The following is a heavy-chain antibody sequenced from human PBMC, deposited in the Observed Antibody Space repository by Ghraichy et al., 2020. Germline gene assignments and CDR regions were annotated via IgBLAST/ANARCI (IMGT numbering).Heavy chain of an antibody. CDR2: IYYSGST. Sequence: SETLSLTCTVSGGSISSSSYYWGWIRQPPGKGLEWIGSIYYSGSTYYNPSLKSRVTISVDTSKNQFSLKLSSVTAADTAVYYCASEETAENWFDPWGQGTLVTVSS. D-gene: IGHD2-21*02. J-gene: IGHJ5*02. CDR1: GGSISSSSYY. CDR3: ASEETAENWFDP. V-gene: IGHV4-39*01.